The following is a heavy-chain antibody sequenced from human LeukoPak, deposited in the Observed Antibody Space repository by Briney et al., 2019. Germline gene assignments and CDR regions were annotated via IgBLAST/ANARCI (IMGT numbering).Heavy chain of an antibody. CDR1: GFTFSSYS. CDR3: ARDLIGGNAYDY. CDR2: VTSSSRTI. J-gene: IGHJ4*02. V-gene: IGHV3-48*01. Sequence: GSLRLSCSASGFTFSSYSMHRARQAPGQGPDRIAYVTSSSRTIYYADSVKGRFTISRDNATSSLYLQLDSLRAEDTAVYYCARDLIGGNAYDYWGQGALVTVSS. D-gene: IGHD2-15*01.